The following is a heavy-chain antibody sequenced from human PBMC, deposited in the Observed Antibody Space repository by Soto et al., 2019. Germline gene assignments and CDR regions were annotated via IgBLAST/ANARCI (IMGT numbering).Heavy chain of an antibody. V-gene: IGHV4-30-4*02. Sequence: PSETLSLTCTVSGGSISSGDYYWSWIRQPPGKGLEWIGYIYYSGSTYYNPSLKSRVTISIDTSKNQFSLKLKSVTAAETTVYYCARILSSGHSDYWGQGTLVTVSS. CDR1: GGSISSGDYY. CDR2: IYYSGST. J-gene: IGHJ4*02. CDR3: ARILSSGHSDY. D-gene: IGHD2-15*01.